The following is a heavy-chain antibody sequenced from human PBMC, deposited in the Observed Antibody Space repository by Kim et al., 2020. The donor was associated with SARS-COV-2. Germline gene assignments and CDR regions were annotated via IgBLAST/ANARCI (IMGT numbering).Heavy chain of an antibody. Sequence: NNHIPSLKSRVAIAVDTSENQFSLKRSSVTAADTAVYYCARIGGVRGFQRWGQGTLVTVSS. CDR2: N. CDR3: ARIGGVRGFQR. J-gene: IGHJ4*02. D-gene: IGHD3-10*01. V-gene: IGHV4-34*01.